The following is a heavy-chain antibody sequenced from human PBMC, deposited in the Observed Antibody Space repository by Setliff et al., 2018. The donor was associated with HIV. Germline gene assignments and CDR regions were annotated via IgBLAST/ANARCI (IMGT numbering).Heavy chain of an antibody. CDR2: IYPGDSDT. D-gene: IGHD3-10*01. V-gene: IGHV5-51*01. Sequence: PGESLKISCEGSGYSFTSHWIGWVRQRPGKGLEWIGIIYPGDSDTTYSPSFQGQVHISVDKSISTAYLQWSSLKASDTAMYFCVRSGGVGGLYGFWGQGTLVTVSS. CDR3: VRSGGVGGLYGF. J-gene: IGHJ4*02. CDR1: GYSFTSHW.